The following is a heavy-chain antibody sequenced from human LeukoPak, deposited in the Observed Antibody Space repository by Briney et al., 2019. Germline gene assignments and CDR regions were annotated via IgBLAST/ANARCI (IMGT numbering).Heavy chain of an antibody. CDR1: GFTFSSYW. J-gene: IGHJ4*02. CDR3: ARGLAVGRFDY. Sequence: PGGSLRLSCAASGFTFSSYWMSWVRQAPGKGLEWVANIKQDGSEKYYVDSVKGRFTISRDNAKTSLYLQMNSLRAEDTAVYYFARGLAVGRFDYWGQGTLVTVSS. V-gene: IGHV3-7*03. CDR2: IKQDGSEK. D-gene: IGHD6-19*01.